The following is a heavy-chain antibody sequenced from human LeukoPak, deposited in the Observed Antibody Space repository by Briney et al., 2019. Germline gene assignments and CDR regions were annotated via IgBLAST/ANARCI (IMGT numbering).Heavy chain of an antibody. V-gene: IGHV4-4*07. D-gene: IGHD3-10*01. CDR2: IYTSGST. J-gene: IGHJ4*02. CDR1: GGSISSYY. Sequence: SETLSLTCTVSGGSISSYYWSWIRQPAGKGLEWIGRIYTSGSTNYNPSLRSRVTMSVDTSKNQFSLKLSSVTAADTAVYYCARAPSAGSYSFYYFDYWGQGTLVSVSS. CDR3: ARAPSAGSYSFYYFDY.